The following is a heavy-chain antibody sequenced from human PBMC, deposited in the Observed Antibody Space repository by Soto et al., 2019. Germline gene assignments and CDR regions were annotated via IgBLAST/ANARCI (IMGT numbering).Heavy chain of an antibody. V-gene: IGHV3-48*02. D-gene: IGHD3-3*01. CDR3: ARDRGDYDFWSGYYWPYYYYGMDV. Sequence: PGGSLRLSCAASGFTFSSYSMNWVRQAPGKGLEWVSYISSSSSTIYYADSVKGRFTISRDNAKNSLYLQMNSLRDEDTAVYYCARDRGDYDFWSGYYWPYYYYGMDVWGQRTTVTVSS. CDR1: GFTFSSYS. CDR2: ISSSSSTI. J-gene: IGHJ6*02.